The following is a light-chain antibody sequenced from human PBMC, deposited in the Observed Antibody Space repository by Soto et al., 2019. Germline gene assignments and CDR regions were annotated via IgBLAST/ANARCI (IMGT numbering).Light chain of an antibody. J-gene: IGLJ1*01. V-gene: IGLV2-11*01. CDR1: SSDVGSYNY. CDR2: DVS. CDR3: CSYAGSYTLYV. Sequence: QSVLTQPRSVSGSPGQSVTISCAGTSSDVGSYNYVSWYQQHPGKAPKLMIYDVSKQPSGVPDRFSGSKSGNTASLTISGLQAEDEADYYCCSYAGSYTLYVFGTGTKVTVL.